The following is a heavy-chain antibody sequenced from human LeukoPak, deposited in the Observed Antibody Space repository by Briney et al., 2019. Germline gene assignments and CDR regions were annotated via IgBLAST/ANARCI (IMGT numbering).Heavy chain of an antibody. D-gene: IGHD3-3*01. CDR1: GYTFTSYY. Sequence: ASVKVSCKASGYTFTSYYMHWVRQAPGQGLEWMGIINPSGGSTSYAQKFQGRVTMTRDTSTSTVYMELSSLRSEDTAVYYCARVVRYDFWSGYLIFDYWGQGTLVTVSS. V-gene: IGHV1-46*03. CDR3: ARVVRYDFWSGYLIFDY. CDR2: INPSGGST. J-gene: IGHJ4*02.